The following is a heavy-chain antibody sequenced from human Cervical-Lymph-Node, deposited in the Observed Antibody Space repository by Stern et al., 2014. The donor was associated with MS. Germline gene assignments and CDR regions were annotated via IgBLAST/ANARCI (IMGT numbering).Heavy chain of an antibody. V-gene: IGHV3-33*08. D-gene: IGHD3-22*01. J-gene: IGHJ4*02. Sequence: QVQLVESGGGVVQPGRSLRLSCAASGFTFSSYGMHWVRQAPGKGLEWVAVIWYDGSNKYYADSVKGRFTISRDNSKNTLYLQMNSLRAEDTAVYYCARDQYYDSSGYYVYWGQGTLVTVSS. CDR3: ARDQYYDSSGYYVY. CDR2: IWYDGSNK. CDR1: GFTFSSYG.